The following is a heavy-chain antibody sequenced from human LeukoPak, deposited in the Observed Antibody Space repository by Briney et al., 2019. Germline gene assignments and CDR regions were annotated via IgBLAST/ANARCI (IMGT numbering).Heavy chain of an antibody. V-gene: IGHV4-34*01. J-gene: IGHJ6*03. CDR1: GGSFSGYY. CDR3: ASLGYCSSTSCYRYYYYMDV. D-gene: IGHD2-2*03. CDR2: INHSGST. Sequence: SETLSLTCAVYGGSFSGYYWSWIRQPPGKGLEWIGEINHSGSTNYNPSLKSRVTISVDASKNQFSLKLSSVTAADTAVYYCASLGYCSSTSCYRYYYYMDVWGKGTTVTVSS.